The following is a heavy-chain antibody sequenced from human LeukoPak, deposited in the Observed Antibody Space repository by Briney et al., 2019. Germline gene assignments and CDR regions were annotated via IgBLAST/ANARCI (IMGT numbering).Heavy chain of an antibody. J-gene: IGHJ3*02. CDR3: ARDPLNGALDI. Sequence: GGSLRLSCTASGFSFRASWMSWVRQLPRKGLEWLADMIPTVSAVGYVDSGKGRLTVSRDNAKNSLYLQMDGLRAEDTAVYYCARDPLNGALDIWGQGTLVTVSS. CDR1: GFSFRASW. CDR2: MIPTVSAV. V-gene: IGHV3-7*01.